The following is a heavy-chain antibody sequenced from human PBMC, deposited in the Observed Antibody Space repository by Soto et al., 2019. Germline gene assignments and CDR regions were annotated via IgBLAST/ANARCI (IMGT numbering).Heavy chain of an antibody. CDR1: GFTFSSYG. Sequence: GGSLRLSCAASGFTFSSYGMHWVRQAPGKGLEWVAVIWHDGSNKYYADSVKGRFTISRDNSTNTLYLQMNSLRAEDTAVNYCATESQIIYGDSDGYNNGMDVWGQGTTVTVSS. V-gene: IGHV3-33*01. J-gene: IGHJ6*02. CDR2: IWHDGSNK. CDR3: ATESQIIYGDSDGYNNGMDV. D-gene: IGHD4-17*01.